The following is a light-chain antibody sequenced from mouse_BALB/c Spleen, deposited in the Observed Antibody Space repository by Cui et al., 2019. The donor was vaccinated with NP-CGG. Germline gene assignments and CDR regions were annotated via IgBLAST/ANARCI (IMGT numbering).Light chain of an antibody. Sequence: HAVLTQESALTTSPGETVTFTCRPSTEAVTTSNYANWVQEKPDHLFTGLIGGTNNRAPGVPARFSGSLIGDKAALTITGAQTEDEAIYFCALWYSNQWVFGGGTKLTVL. CDR1: TEAVTTSNY. J-gene: IGLJ1*01. CDR3: ALWYSNQWV. CDR2: GTN. V-gene: IGLV1*01.